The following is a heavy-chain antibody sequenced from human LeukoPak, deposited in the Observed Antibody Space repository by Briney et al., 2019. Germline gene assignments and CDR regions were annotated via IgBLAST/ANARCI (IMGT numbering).Heavy chain of an antibody. CDR2: IYYSGST. D-gene: IGHD6-13*01. V-gene: IGHV4-59*12. CDR3: AGYSSSSAFDY. CDR1: GGSISSYY. Sequence: PSETLSLTCTVSGGSISSYYWSWIRQPPGKGLEWIGYIYYSGSTNYNPSLKSRVTISVDTSKNQFSLKLSSVTAADTAVYYCAGYSSSSAFDYWGQGTLVTVSS. J-gene: IGHJ4*02.